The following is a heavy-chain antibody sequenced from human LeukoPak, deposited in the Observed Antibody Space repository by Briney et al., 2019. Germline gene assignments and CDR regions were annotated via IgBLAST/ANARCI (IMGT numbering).Heavy chain of an antibody. J-gene: IGHJ5*02. V-gene: IGHV1-69*13. Sequence: ASVKVSSKASGGTFTRYAISCVRQAPGHRREWMGGGIPIFVTANYAQKFQGRVTITADESTSTAYMELCSLRSEETAAYYCASPSDDYDSSGYYFRWFDPWGQGTLVTVSS. CDR3: ASPSDDYDSSGYYFRWFDP. CDR2: GIPIFVTA. CDR1: GGTFTRYA. D-gene: IGHD3-22*01.